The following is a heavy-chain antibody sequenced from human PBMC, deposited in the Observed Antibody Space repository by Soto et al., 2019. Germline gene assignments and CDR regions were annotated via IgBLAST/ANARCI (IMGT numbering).Heavy chain of an antibody. CDR1: GFTFDDYA. CDR3: AKDIRYDSSGSFDY. D-gene: IGHD3-22*01. V-gene: IGHV3-9*01. CDR2: ISWNSGSI. Sequence: EVQLVESGGGLVQPGRSLRHSCAASGFTFDDYAMHWVRQAPGKGLEWVSGISWNSGSIGYADSVKGRFTISRDNAKNSLYLQMNSLRAEDTALYYCAKDIRYDSSGSFDYWGQGTLVTVSS. J-gene: IGHJ4*02.